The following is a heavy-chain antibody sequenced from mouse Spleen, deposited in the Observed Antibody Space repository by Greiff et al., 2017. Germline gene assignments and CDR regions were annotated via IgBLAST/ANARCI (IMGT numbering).Heavy chain of an antibody. D-gene: IGHD4-1*01. CDR1: GYAFSSSW. J-gene: IGHJ2*01. CDR2: IYPGDGDT. V-gene: IGHV1-82*01. CDR3: ARNWGEDY. Sequence: QVQLQQSGPELVKPGASVKISCKASGYAFSSSWMNWVKQRPGKGLEWIGRIYPGDGDTNYNGKFKGKATLTADKSSSTAYMQLSSLTSEDSAVYFCARNWGEDYWGQGTTLTVSS.